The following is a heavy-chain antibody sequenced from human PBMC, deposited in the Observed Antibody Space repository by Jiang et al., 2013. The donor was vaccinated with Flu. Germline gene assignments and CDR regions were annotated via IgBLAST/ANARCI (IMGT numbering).Heavy chain of an antibody. CDR2: IIPIFGTA. D-gene: IGHD3-22*01. J-gene: IGHJ3*02. CDR3: ASLYDSSGYIAFDI. V-gene: IGHV1-69*06. Sequence: GSSVKVSCKASGGTSSSYAISWVRQAPGQGLEWMGGIIPIFGTANYAQKFQGRVTITADKSTSTAYMELSSLRSEDTAVYYCASLYDSSGYIAFDIWGQGTMVTVSS. CDR1: GGTSSSYA.